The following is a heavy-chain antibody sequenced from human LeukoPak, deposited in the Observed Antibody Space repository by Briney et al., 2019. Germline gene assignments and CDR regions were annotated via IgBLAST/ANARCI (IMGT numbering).Heavy chain of an antibody. CDR1: GGSFSGYY. Sequence: PETLSLTCAVYGGSFSGYYWSWIRQPPGKGLEWIGEINHSGSTNYNPSLKSRVTISVDTSKNQFSLKLSSVTAADTAVYYCARYWANGSGSYYPANWFDPWGQGTLVTVSS. CDR2: INHSGST. J-gene: IGHJ5*02. V-gene: IGHV4-34*01. CDR3: ARYWANGSGSYYPANWFDP. D-gene: IGHD3-10*01.